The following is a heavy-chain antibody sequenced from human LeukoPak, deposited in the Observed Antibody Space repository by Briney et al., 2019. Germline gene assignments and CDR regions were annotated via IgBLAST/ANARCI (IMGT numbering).Heavy chain of an antibody. CDR3: VRGRYCSSGRCSESLQY. CDR2: ISSSTSYI. D-gene: IGHD2-15*01. CDR1: GFTFSSYS. J-gene: IGHJ1*01. Sequence: GGSLRLSCVASGFTFSSYSMTWVRQAPGKALEWVSSISSSTSYIFYAGSLKGRITVSRDNAENLLYLQMNYLRAEDTAIYYCVRGRYCSSGRCSESLQYWGRGTLITVSS. V-gene: IGHV3-21*06.